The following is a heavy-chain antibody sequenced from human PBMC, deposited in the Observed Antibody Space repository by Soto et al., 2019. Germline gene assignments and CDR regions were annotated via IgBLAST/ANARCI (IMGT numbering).Heavy chain of an antibody. CDR2: INPSGGST. V-gene: IGHV1-46*01. CDR1: GYTFTSYY. Sequence: ASVKVSCKASGYTFTSYYMHWVRQAPGQGLEWMGIINPSGGSTSYAQKFQGRVTMTRDTSTSTVYMELSSLRSEDTAVYYCARHGNYGDFYYYYGMDVWGQGTTVTVSS. CDR3: ARHGNYGDFYYYYGMDV. D-gene: IGHD4-17*01. J-gene: IGHJ6*02.